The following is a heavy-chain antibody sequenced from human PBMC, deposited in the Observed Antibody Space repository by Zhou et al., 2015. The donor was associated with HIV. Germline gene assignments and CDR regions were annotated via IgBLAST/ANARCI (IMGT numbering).Heavy chain of an antibody. CDR3: ASAYYYDSSGPPGY. Sequence: QVQLVQSGAGVKKPGSSVKVSCKTSGVTFDNYAISWLRQAPGQGLEWMGGIIPLFGTVNYAQKFQGRVTITADESTSTAYMELSSLRSEDTAVYYCASAYYYDSSGPPGYWGQGTLVTVSS. J-gene: IGHJ4*02. CDR2: IIPLFGTV. CDR1: GVTFDNYA. D-gene: IGHD3-22*01. V-gene: IGHV1-69*12.